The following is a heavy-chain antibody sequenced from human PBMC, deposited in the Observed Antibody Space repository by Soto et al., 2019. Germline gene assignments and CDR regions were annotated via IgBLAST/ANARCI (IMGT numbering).Heavy chain of an antibody. CDR3: AREGGANSSVWRYFDY. Sequence: QVQLVQSGAEVKEPGSSVKVSCKASGGTFSTYSISWVRQAPGQGLEWMGMIIPMFGTPDYAQKSQGRVTITTDESTSTVYMDVSRLRSEDTAVYYCAREGGANSSVWRYFDYWGQGTLVTVSS. CDR2: IIPMFGTP. D-gene: IGHD6-19*01. V-gene: IGHV1-69*18. CDR1: GGTFSTYS. J-gene: IGHJ4*02.